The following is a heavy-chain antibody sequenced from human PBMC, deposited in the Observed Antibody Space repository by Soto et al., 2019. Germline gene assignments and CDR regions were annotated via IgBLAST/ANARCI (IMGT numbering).Heavy chain of an antibody. CDR2: IIPIFGTA. J-gene: IGHJ4*02. V-gene: IGHV1-69*01. CDR3: ARGPTYDYFWGSYRSLDY. D-gene: IGHD3-16*02. CDR1: GGTFSSYA. Sequence: QVQLVQSGAEVKKPGSSVKVSCKASGGTFSSYAISWVRQAPGQGLEWMGGIIPIFGTANYAQKFQGRVTITADESTSTAYMELSSLRSEDTAVYYCARGPTYDYFWGSYRSLDYWGQGTLVTVSS.